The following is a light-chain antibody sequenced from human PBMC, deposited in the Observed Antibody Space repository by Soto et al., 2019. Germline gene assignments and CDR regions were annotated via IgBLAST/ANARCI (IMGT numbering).Light chain of an antibody. CDR1: QTISSW. CDR3: QHYNSYSEA. Sequence: DIQMTQSPSTLSGSVGDRVTITCRPSQTISSWLAWYQQKPGKAPKLLVYKASTLKSGVPSRFSGSESGTEFTLTISSLQPDDFGTYYSQHYNSYSEAFGQGTKGDIK. CDR2: KAS. J-gene: IGKJ1*01. V-gene: IGKV1-5*03.